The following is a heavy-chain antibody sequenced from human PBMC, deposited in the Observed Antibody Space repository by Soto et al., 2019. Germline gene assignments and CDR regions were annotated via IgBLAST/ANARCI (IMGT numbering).Heavy chain of an antibody. V-gene: IGHV1-2*04. CDR3: AREVSDTARQGYYYYGMDV. J-gene: IGHJ6*02. CDR1: GYTFTGYY. D-gene: IGHD5-18*01. CDR2: INPNSGGT. Sequence: QVQLVQSGAEVKKPGASVKVSCKASGYTFTGYYMHWVRQAPGQGLEWMGWINPNSGGTNYAQKFQGWVTMTRDTSISTAYMELSRLRSDDTAVYYCAREVSDTARQGYYYYGMDVWGQGTTVTVSS.